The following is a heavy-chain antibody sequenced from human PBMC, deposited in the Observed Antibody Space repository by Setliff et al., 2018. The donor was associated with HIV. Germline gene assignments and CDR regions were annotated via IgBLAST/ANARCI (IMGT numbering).Heavy chain of an antibody. D-gene: IGHD5-18*01. CDR1: GGTFSSYA. CDR2: IIPIFGTA. Sequence: ASVKVSCKAPGGTFSSYAISWVRQAPGQGLEWMGGIIPIFGTANYAQKFQGRVTITADESTSTAYMELSSLRSEDTAVYYCARVSGYSYGWAIDYWGQGTLVTVSS. J-gene: IGHJ4*02. CDR3: ARVSGYSYGWAIDY. V-gene: IGHV1-69*13.